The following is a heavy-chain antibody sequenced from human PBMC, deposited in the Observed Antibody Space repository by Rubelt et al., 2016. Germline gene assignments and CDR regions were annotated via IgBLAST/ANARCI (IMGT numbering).Heavy chain of an antibody. CDR1: GGSISSYY. CDR2: IYYSGST. V-gene: IGHV4-59*01. J-gene: IGHJ3*02. CDR3: ASESSSAIHAFDI. Sequence: QVQLQESGPGLVKPSETLSLTCTVSGGSISSYYWSWIRQPPGKGLEWIGYIYYSGSTNYNPSLKSRVPISVDMSKNQFSRKLSAVTAADTAVYYWASESSSAIHAFDIWGQGTMVTVSS. D-gene: IGHD6-6*01.